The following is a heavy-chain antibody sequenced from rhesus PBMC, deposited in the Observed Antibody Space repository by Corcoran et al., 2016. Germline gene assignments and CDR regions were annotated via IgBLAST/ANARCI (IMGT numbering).Heavy chain of an antibody. Sequence: QLVGTGGGLVQPGGSLRLSCAASRFTFSCFAMSWVRQAPGKGLEWVSGISYTGDSTFYADSVKGRFTISRDNGQDTVSLQMNSLRAEDTATYYCAKGGFGWNRDRFDVWGAGVVVTVSS. CDR1: RFTFSCFA. V-gene: IGHV3S5*01. D-gene: IGHD1-20*01. J-gene: IGHJ5-1*01. CDR3: AKGGFGWNRDRFDV. CDR2: ISYTGDST.